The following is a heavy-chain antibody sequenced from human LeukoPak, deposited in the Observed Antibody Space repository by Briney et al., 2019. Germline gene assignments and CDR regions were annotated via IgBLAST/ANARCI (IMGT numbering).Heavy chain of an antibody. Sequence: PGRSLRLSCAASGFTFSSYGMYWVRQAPGKGLEGVAVISDDGSNKYYADSVKGRFTISRDNAKNSLYVQMNSLRAEDTAVYYCARTDFWSGFHRGYFDSWGLGTLVTVSS. CDR3: ARTDFWSGFHRGYFDS. D-gene: IGHD3-3*01. CDR2: ISDDGSNK. J-gene: IGHJ4*02. CDR1: GFTFSSYG. V-gene: IGHV3-30*03.